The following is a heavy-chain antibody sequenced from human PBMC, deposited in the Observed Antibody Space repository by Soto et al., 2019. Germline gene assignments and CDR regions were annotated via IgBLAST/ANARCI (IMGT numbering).Heavy chain of an antibody. CDR1: RYSFTNYW. D-gene: IGHD5-12*01. Sequence: GEPLKISCRASRYSFTNYWIGWVRQIPGKGLEWMGIIYPADSDTKYGPSFQGQVTISVDKSISTAYLQWSSLKASDSAMYYCARVQVGSIIDYWGQGTLATVSS. CDR2: IYPADSDT. V-gene: IGHV5-51*01. J-gene: IGHJ4*02. CDR3: ARVQVGSIIDY.